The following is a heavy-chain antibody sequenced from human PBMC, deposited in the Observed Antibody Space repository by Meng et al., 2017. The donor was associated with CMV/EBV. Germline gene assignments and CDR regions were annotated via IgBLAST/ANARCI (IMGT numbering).Heavy chain of an antibody. CDR2: ISWNSGSI. CDR3: AKESLISSSRGLLDY. Sequence: GGSLRLSCAVSGGSISSSSYYWGWIRQPPGKGLEWVSGISWNSGSIGYADSVKGRFTISRDNAKNSLYLQMNSLRAEDTALYYCAKESLISSSRGLLDYWGQGTLVTVSS. J-gene: IGHJ4*02. D-gene: IGHD6-6*01. CDR1: GGSISSSSYY. V-gene: IGHV3-9*01.